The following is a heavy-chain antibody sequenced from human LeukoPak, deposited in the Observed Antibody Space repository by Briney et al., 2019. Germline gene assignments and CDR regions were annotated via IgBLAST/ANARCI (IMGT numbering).Heavy chain of an antibody. CDR2: IIPIFGTA. CDR1: GGTFSSYA. D-gene: IGHD2-15*01. J-gene: IGHJ5*01. V-gene: IGHV1-69*13. CDR3: ARVCSGGSCLDS. Sequence: SVKVSCKASGGTFSSYAISWVRQAPGQGLEWMGGIIPIFGTANYAQKFQGRVTITADESTSTAYMELSSLTSEDTAVYYCARVCSGGSCLDSWGQGTLVTVSS.